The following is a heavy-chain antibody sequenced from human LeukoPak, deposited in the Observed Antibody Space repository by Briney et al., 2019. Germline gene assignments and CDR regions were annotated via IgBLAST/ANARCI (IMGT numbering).Heavy chain of an antibody. CDR1: EFIVSNWD. D-gene: IGHD2-15*01. CDR3: ARDILD. Sequence: PGVSLRLSCAASEFIVSNWDMRWVRQAPGKGREWVASISRRTGDTQYADSVQGRFTISRDNIKNSLYLQMNSLRDEDTGVYFCARDILDWGRGTLVTVSS. V-gene: IGHV3-11*05. J-gene: IGHJ2*01. CDR2: ISRRTGDT.